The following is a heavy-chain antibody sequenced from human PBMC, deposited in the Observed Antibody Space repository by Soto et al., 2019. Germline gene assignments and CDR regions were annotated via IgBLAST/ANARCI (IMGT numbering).Heavy chain of an antibody. CDR3: AHKRDVSRGFKS. J-gene: IGHJ5*01. CDR2: IYWDDDQ. V-gene: IGHV2-5*02. CDR1: GFSFSINGVA. Sequence: QITLKESGPTLVKPTQTLTLTCTFSGFSFSINGVAVGWIRQPPGQALEWLALIYWDDDQRYNPSLKNRLTITKDTSRNQVVLTMTNMDTVDTATYYCAHKRDVSRGFKSWGQGTLVTVSS.